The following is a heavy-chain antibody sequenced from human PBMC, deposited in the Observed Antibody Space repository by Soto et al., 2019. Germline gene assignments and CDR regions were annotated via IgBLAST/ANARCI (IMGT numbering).Heavy chain of an antibody. V-gene: IGHV2-70*01. CDR2: IYWNDDK. D-gene: IGHD5-18*01. CDR1: GGSISSGGYY. Sequence: TLSLTCTVSGGSISSGGYYWSWIRQHPGKGLEWLALIYWNDDKYYSTSLKTRLTISKDTSKNQVVLTMTNMDPVDTATYYCARIAGDTAMARYYYYGMDVWGQGTTVTVSS. CDR3: ARIAGDTAMARYYYYGMDV. J-gene: IGHJ6*02.